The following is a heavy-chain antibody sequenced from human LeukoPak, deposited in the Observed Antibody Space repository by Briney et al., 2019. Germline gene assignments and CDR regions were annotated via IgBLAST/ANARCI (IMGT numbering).Heavy chain of an antibody. D-gene: IGHD3-22*01. J-gene: IGHJ4*02. CDR3: ARDDRGPPSKYYYDSRPQIPFDY. Sequence: ASVKVSCKASGYTFTSYYMHWVRQAPGQGLEWMGIINPSGGSTSYAQKFQGRVTMTRDTSTSTVYMELSSLRSEDTAVYYCARDDRGPPSKYYYDSRPQIPFDYWGQGTLVTVSS. CDR1: GYTFTSYY. V-gene: IGHV1-46*01. CDR2: INPSGGST.